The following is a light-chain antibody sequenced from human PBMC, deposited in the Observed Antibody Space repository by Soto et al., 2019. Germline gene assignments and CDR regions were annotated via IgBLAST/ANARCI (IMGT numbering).Light chain of an antibody. J-gene: IGKJ3*01. CDR3: QQYGSSSLT. CDR2: DTS. V-gene: IGKV3-20*01. Sequence: EVVMRQSPATLSVSPGEGATLSCRASQGIGDTLAWYQHKPGQTPRLLIYDTSNRATGIPDRFSGSGSGTDFTLTISRLEPEDFAAYYCQQYGSSSLTFGPGTKVDIK. CDR1: QGIGDT.